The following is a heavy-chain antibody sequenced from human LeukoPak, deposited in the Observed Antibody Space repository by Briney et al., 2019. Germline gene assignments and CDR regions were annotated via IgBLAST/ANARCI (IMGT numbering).Heavy chain of an antibody. D-gene: IGHD6-19*01. CDR3: AKSSWLGPFDY. J-gene: IGHJ4*02. CDR2: ISSRSSYI. V-gene: IGHV3-21*01. Sequence: GGFLRLSCAASGFTFSSYGMNWVRQAPGKGLEWVSSISSRSSYIYYADSVKGRFTISRDNAKNSLYLQLNSLRAEDTAVYYCAKSSWLGPFDYWGQGTLVTVSS. CDR1: GFTFSSYG.